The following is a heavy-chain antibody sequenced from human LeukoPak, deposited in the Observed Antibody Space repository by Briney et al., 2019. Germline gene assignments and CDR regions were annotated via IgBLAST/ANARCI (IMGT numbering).Heavy chain of an antibody. CDR2: IYYSGST. V-gene: IGHV4-39*07. CDR1: GGSISSSSYY. D-gene: IGHD2-15*01. J-gene: IGHJ5*02. CDR3: ARDLYCSGGSCSARGFDP. Sequence: SETLPLTCTVSGGSISSSSYYWGWIRQPPGKGLEWIGSIYYSGSTYYNPSLKSRVTISVDTSKNQFSLKLSSVTAADTAVYYCARDLYCSGGSCSARGFDPWGQGTLVTVSS.